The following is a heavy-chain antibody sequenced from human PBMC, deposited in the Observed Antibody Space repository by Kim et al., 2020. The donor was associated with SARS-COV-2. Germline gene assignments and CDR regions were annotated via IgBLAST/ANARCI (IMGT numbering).Heavy chain of an antibody. D-gene: IGHD1-1*01. CDR2: INHSGST. Sequence: SETLSLTCAVYGGSFNDFYWNWIRQSPGKGLEWIGEINHSGSTNYNPSLKSRLTISVDTPRNQFSLKLRSVTAADMVVYYCARGVRGEGYNSPWGQGTLVTV. CDR1: GGSFNDFY. J-gene: IGHJ5*02. CDR3: ARGVRGEGYNSP. V-gene: IGHV4-34*01.